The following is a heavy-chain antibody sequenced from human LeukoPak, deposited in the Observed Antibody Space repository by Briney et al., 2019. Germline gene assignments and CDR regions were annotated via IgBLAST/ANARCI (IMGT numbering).Heavy chain of an antibody. CDR2: ISGSGGST. Sequence: GGSLRLSCAASGFTFSSYAMSWVRQAPGKGLEWISAISGSGGSTYYADSVKGRFTISRDNSKNTLYLQMNSLRAEDTAVYYCAKARSAVRGVIGYFDYWGQGTLVTVSS. J-gene: IGHJ4*02. V-gene: IGHV3-23*01. CDR1: GFTFSSYA. CDR3: AKARSAVRGVIGYFDY. D-gene: IGHD3-10*01.